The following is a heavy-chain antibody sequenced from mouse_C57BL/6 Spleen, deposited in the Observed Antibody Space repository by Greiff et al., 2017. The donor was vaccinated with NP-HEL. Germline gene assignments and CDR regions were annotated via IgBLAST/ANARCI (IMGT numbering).Heavy chain of an antibody. V-gene: IGHV1-64*01. CDR3: ARGIITYYWYFDV. CDR2: IYPNSGST. Sequence: QVQLQQPGAELVKPGASVKLSCKASGYTFTSYWMNWVKQRPGQGLEWIGMIYPNSGSTNYNEKFKSKATLTVDKSSSTAYIQLSNLTSVDSAVYDCARGIITYYWYFDVWGTGTTVTVSS. J-gene: IGHJ1*03. CDR1: GYTFTSYW. D-gene: IGHD1-1*01.